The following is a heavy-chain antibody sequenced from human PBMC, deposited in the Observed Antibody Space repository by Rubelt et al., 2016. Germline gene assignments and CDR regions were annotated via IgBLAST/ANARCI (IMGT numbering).Heavy chain of an antibody. D-gene: IGHD3-3*01. CDR3: AKTSSRFLEWLLDAFDI. Sequence: QAPGKGLEWVSAISGSGGSTYYADSVKGRFTISRDNSKNTLYLQMNSLRAEDTAVYYCAKTSSRFLEWLLDAFDIWGQGTMVTVSS. J-gene: IGHJ3*02. V-gene: IGHV3-23*01. CDR2: ISGSGGST.